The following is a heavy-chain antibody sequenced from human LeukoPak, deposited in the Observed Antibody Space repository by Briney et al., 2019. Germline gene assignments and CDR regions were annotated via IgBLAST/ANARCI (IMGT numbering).Heavy chain of an antibody. CDR2: MNPNSGNT. D-gene: IGHD6-13*01. CDR3: ARGPRAAAGVRHLNY. CDR1: GYTFTSYN. V-gene: IGHV1-8*01. J-gene: IGHJ4*02. Sequence: GASVKVSCKASGYTFTSYNINWVRQATGQGLEWMGWMNPNSGNTGYAQKFQGRVTMTRNTSISTAYMELSSLRSEDTVVYYCARGPRAAAGVRHLNYWGQGTLVTVSS.